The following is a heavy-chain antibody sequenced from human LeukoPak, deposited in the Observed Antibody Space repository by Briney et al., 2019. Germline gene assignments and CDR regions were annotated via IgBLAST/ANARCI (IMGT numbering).Heavy chain of an antibody. CDR2: ISSSGSTI. CDR3: ASARRGYSYGYYYYYGMDV. V-gene: IGHV3-11*01. Sequence: PGGSLRLSCAASGFTFSDYYMSWIRQAPGKGLEWVSYISSSGSTIYYADSVKGRFTISRDNAKNSLYLQMNSLRAEDTAVYYCASARRGYSYGYYYYYGMDVWGQGTTVTVSS. D-gene: IGHD5-18*01. J-gene: IGHJ6*02. CDR1: GFTFSDYY.